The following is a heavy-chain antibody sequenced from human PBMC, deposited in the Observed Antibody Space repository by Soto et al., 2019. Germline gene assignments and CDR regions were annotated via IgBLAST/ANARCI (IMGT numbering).Heavy chain of an antibody. J-gene: IGHJ6*02. D-gene: IGHD3-16*01. CDR2: ISYDGSNK. V-gene: IGHV3-30-3*01. CDR1: GFTFSSYA. CDR3: ARARAFGSYYYYGMDV. Sequence: GGSVRLSCAASGFTFSSYAMHWVRQAPGKGLEWVAVISYDGSNKYYADSVKGRFTISRDNSKNTLYLQMNSLRAEDTAVYYCARARAFGSYYYYGMDVWGQGTTVTVSS.